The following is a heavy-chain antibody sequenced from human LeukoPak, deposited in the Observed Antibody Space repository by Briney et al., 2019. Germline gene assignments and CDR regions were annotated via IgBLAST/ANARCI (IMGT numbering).Heavy chain of an antibody. D-gene: IGHD3-9*01. CDR1: GYTFTSYG. CDR2: ISAYNGNT. V-gene: IGHV1-18*01. J-gene: IGHJ6*04. CDR3: ARAGRPSPSTYVLRYFDWLPPDGGMDV. Sequence: ASVKVSCKASGYTFTSYGISWVRQAPGQGLEWMGWISAYNGNTNYAQKLQGRVTMTTDTSTSTAYMELRSLRSDDTAVYYCARAGRPSPSTYVLRYFDWLPPDGGMDVWGKGTTVTISS.